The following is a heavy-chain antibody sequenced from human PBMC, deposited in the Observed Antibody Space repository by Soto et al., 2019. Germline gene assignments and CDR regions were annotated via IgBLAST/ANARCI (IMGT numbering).Heavy chain of an antibody. Sequence: LRLSCAASGFTFSNYAMSWVRQAPGKGLEWVSTISGRGGNTYYADSVKGRFTISRDNSRNTLYPQMDSLRVEDSAVYSCAKAGCSGGTCYLYYFDYWGQGALVTVSS. CDR1: GFTFSNYA. D-gene: IGHD2-15*01. CDR3: AKAGCSGGTCYLYYFDY. J-gene: IGHJ4*02. V-gene: IGHV3-23*01. CDR2: ISGRGGNT.